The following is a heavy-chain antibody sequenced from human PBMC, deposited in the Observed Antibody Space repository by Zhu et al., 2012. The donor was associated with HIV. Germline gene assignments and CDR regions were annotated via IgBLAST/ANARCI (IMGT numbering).Heavy chain of an antibody. V-gene: IGHV4-39*01. J-gene: IGHJ3*02. D-gene: IGHD5-12*01. CDR2: IYYSGST. CDR3: VTLPTKESEGRSGYSGYGGYNI. CDR1: GGSISSSSYY. Sequence: QVQLQESGPGLVKPSETLSLTCTVSGGSISSSSYYWGWIRQPPGKGLEWIGSIYYSGSTYYNPSLKSRVTISVDTSKNQFSLKLSSVTAADTAVYYCVTLPTKESEGRSGYSGYGGYNIWGQGTMVTVSS.